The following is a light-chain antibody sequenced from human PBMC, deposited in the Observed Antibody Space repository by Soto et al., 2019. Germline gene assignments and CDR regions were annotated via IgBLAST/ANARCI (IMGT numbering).Light chain of an antibody. V-gene: IGKV1-12*01. Sequence: DIQMTQSPSSVSASVGDRVTITCRGSQDVTTSLAWFQQNLGEAARLLIYSASSLHRGLPSRFSGSGSGTDFTLTIMSPHPEDCASYYCQEGNSFPLNFGGGTKVEIK. CDR1: QDVTTS. CDR3: QEGNSFPLN. J-gene: IGKJ4*01. CDR2: SAS.